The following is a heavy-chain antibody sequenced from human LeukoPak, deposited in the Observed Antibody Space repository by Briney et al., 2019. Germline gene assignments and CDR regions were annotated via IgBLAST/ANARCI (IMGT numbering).Heavy chain of an antibody. CDR1: GGSISSGSYY. CDR2: IYYSGST. J-gene: IGHJ4*02. CDR3: ARVPYYDSSGYPSN. D-gene: IGHD3-22*01. Sequence: SQTLSLTCTVSGGSISSGSYYWGWIRQPPGKGLEWIGSIYYSGSTYYNPSLKSRVTISVDTSKNQFSLKLSSVTAADTAVYYCARVPYYDSSGYPSNWGQGTLVTVSS. V-gene: IGHV4-39*07.